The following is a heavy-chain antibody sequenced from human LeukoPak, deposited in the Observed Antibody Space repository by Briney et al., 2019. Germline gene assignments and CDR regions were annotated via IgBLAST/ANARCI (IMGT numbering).Heavy chain of an antibody. J-gene: IGHJ4*02. CDR3: ARRGREAYYYDSSGYYAFDY. Sequence: GTANYAQNFQGRVTITADESTSTAYMELSSLRSEDTAVYYCARRGREAYYYDSSGYYAFDYWGQGTLVTVSS. D-gene: IGHD3-22*01. V-gene: IGHV1-69*01. CDR2: GTA.